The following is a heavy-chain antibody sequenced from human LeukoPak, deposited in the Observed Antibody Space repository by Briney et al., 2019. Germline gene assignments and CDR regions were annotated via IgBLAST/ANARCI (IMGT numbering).Heavy chain of an antibody. D-gene: IGHD1-26*01. Sequence: PGRSLRLSCAASGFPFRGYWMPCGRGPPGKGLEWVANVSPDGDNKRYVESVKGRFTISRDNAKNSFYLRMNSLRAEDTAVYYCARILGSDEGADFWGQGTLVTVS. CDR1: GFPFRGYW. V-gene: IGHV3-7*01. CDR2: VSPDGDNK. CDR3: ARILGSDEGADF. J-gene: IGHJ4*02.